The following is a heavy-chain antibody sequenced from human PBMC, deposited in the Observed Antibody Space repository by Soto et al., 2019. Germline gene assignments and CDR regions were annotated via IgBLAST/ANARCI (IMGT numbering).Heavy chain of an antibody. D-gene: IGHD3-22*01. CDR1: GGTFSSYA. V-gene: IGHV1-69*13. J-gene: IGHJ6*02. Sequence: VASVKVSCKASGGTFSSYAISWVRQAPGQGLEWMGGIIPIFGTANYAQKFQGRVTITADESTSTAYMELSSLRSEDTAVYYCAIDVVVITPYYYGMDVWGQGTTVTVS. CDR2: IIPIFGTA. CDR3: AIDVVVITPYYYGMDV.